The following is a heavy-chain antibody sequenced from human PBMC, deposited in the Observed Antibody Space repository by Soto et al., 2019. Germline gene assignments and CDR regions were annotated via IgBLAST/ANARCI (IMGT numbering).Heavy chain of an antibody. CDR3: ARDRHGDHEYYYYYMDV. D-gene: IGHD4-17*01. CDR2: INSDGSST. V-gene: IGHV3-74*01. CDR1: GFTFSSYW. J-gene: IGHJ6*03. Sequence: EVQLVESGGGLVQPGGSLRLSCAASGFTFSSYWMHWVRQAPGKGLVSVSRINSDGSSTSYADSVKGRFTISRDNAKNTLYLQMNSLRAEDTAVYYCARDRHGDHEYYYYYMDVWGKGTTVTVSS.